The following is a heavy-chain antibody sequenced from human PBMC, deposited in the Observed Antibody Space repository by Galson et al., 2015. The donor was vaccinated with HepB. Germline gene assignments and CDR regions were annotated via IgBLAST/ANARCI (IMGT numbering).Heavy chain of an antibody. CDR2: ISWNSGSI. V-gene: IGHV3-9*01. Sequence: SLRLSCAASGFTFDNYGRHWVQQAPGKGLEWVSGISWNSGSIGYAASVKGRFTISRDNAKNSLYLQVNSLRAEDTALYYCAKDIRSSSLGIDYWGQGTLVTVSS. J-gene: IGHJ4*02. CDR3: AKDIRSSSLGIDY. CDR1: GFTFDNYG. D-gene: IGHD6-6*01.